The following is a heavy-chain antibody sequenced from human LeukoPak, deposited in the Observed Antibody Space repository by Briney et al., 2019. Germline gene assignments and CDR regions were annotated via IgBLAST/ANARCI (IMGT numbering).Heavy chain of an antibody. CDR1: GFTFIIYA. CDR3: AKSLTPYGDYEVFDY. Sequence: AGSLRLSCPASGFTFIIYAMSCDRQAPGKVREWVSAISGSGGSTYYADSVKGRFTISRDNSKNTLYLQMNSLRAEDTAVYYCAKSLTPYGDYEVFDYWGQGTLVTVSS. J-gene: IGHJ4*02. V-gene: IGHV3-23*01. D-gene: IGHD4-17*01. CDR2: ISGSGGST.